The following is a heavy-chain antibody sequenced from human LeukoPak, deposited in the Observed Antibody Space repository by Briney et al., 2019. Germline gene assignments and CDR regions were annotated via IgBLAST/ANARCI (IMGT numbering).Heavy chain of an antibody. CDR1: GFTFSSYW. CDR2: INSDGSST. Sequence: PGGSLRLSCAASGFTFSSYWMHWVRQAPGKGLLWVSRINSDGSSTSCADSVKGRFTISRDNAKNTLYLQMNSLRAEDTAVYYCARRIAAAAAPYYFDYWGQGTLVTVSS. CDR3: ARRIAAAAAPYYFDY. J-gene: IGHJ4*02. D-gene: IGHD6-13*01. V-gene: IGHV3-74*01.